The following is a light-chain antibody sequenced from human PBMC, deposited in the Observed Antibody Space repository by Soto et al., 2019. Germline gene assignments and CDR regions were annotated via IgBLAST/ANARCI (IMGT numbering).Light chain of an antibody. V-gene: IGLV2-11*01. CDR1: SSDVGTYIF. CDR3: SSYAGTYIRYV. CDR2: DVN. Sequence: QSALTQPRSVSGSPGQSVTIPCTGTSSDVGTYIFVSWYQQPPGKAPKLLIYDVNKRPSGVPDRFSGSKSGNTASLTISGLQAEDEADYYCSSYAGTYIRYVFGTGTKVTVL. J-gene: IGLJ1*01.